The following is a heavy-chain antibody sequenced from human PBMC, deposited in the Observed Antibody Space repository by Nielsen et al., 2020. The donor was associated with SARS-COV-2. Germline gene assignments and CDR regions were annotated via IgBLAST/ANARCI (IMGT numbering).Heavy chain of an antibody. J-gene: IGHJ5*02. CDR1: GYTFTSYA. D-gene: IGHD5-12*01. V-gene: IGHV1-69*13. Sequence: SVKVSCKASGYTFTSYAISWVRQAPGQGLEWMGGIIPIFGTANYAQKFQGRVTITADESTSTAYMELSSLRSEDTAVYYCARTYSGYDTAPVFDPWGQGTLVTVSS. CDR3: ARTYSGYDTAPVFDP. CDR2: IIPIFGTA.